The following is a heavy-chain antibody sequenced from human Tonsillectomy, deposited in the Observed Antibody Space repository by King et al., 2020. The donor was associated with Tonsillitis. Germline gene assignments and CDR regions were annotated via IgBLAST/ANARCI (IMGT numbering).Heavy chain of an antibody. V-gene: IGHV3-43*02. D-gene: IGHD3-3*01. J-gene: IGHJ6*03. CDR3: AQSRSYYDFWSGSQDYYYMDV. CDR2: ISGDGGST. CDR1: GFTFDDYA. Sequence: VQLVESGGGVVQPGGSLRLSCAASGFTFDDYAMHWVRQAPGKGLEWVSLISGDGGSTYYADSVKGRITISRDNHKNSLYLQMNSLRTEDTALYYCAQSRSYYDFWSGSQDYYYMDVWGKGTTVTVSS.